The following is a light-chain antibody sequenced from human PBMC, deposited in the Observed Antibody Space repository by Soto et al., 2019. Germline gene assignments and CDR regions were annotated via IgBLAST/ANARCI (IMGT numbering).Light chain of an antibody. CDR3: QQYGSSPT. Sequence: DIQMTQSPSSLSASVGDRVTIPCRASQSIRGYLNWYQQKPGNAPKLLIYSASTLQSGVPSRFSGSGSGTDFSLIISRLEPEDFAVYYCQQYGSSPTFGQGTKVDIK. CDR1: QSIRGY. V-gene: IGKV1-39*01. CDR2: SAS. J-gene: IGKJ1*01.